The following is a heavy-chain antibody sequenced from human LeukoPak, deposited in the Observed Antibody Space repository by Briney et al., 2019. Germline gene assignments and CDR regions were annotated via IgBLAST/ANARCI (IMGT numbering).Heavy chain of an antibody. Sequence: SETLSLTCAVYGGSFSGYYWSWIRQPPGKGLEWIGEINHSGSTNYNPSLKSRVTISVDTSKNQFSLKLSSVTAADTAVYYCARGRLRYGSGSYYLDYWGQGNPGHRLL. J-gene: IGHJ4*02. V-gene: IGHV4-34*01. CDR1: GGSFSGYY. CDR3: ARGRLRYGSGSYYLDY. CDR2: INHSGST. D-gene: IGHD3-10*01.